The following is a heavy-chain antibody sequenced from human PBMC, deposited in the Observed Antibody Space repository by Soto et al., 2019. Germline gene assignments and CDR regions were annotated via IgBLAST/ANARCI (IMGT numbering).Heavy chain of an antibody. V-gene: IGHV3-7*01. Sequence: VQLVESGGGLVQPGGSLRLPCAASGFTFSNYWMSWVRQAPGKGLEWVANIKQDGTEKNYVDSVRGRFTISRDNAKNSLDLQMNSLTAEDTAVYYCASVAIWGQGTLVTVSS. CDR2: IKQDGTEK. J-gene: IGHJ4*02. D-gene: IGHD5-12*01. CDR3: ASVAI. CDR1: GFTFSNYW.